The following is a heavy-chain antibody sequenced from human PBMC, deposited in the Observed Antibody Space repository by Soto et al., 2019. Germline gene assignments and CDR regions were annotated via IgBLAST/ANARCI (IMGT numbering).Heavy chain of an antibody. D-gene: IGHD6-13*01. CDR3: GSSSWSRCYYYYMDV. CDR1: GYTFTSYG. CDR2: ISAYNGNT. J-gene: IGHJ6*03. Sequence: ASVKVSCKASGYTFTSYGISWVRQAPGQGLEWMGWISAYNGNTNYAQKLQGRVTMTTDTSTSTAYMELRSLRSDDTAVYYCGSSSWSRCYYYYMDVWGKGTTVTVS. V-gene: IGHV1-18*01.